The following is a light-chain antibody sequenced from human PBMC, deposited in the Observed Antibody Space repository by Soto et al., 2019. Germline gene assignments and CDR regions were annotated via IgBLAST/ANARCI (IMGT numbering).Light chain of an antibody. CDR3: SSYTSSSTRV. CDR1: SSDLGAYKY. Sequence: QSVLTQPASVSGSPGQSITISCAGTSSDLGAYKYVSWYQQHPDKAPKLILYEVSRRPSGVSNRFSGSKSGNTASLTISGLLAEDEADYYCSSYTSSSTRVFGTGTKVTVL. CDR2: EVS. V-gene: IGLV2-14*03. J-gene: IGLJ1*01.